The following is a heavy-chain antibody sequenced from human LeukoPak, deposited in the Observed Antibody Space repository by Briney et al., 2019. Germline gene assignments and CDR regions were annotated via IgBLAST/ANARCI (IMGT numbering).Heavy chain of an antibody. D-gene: IGHD4-23*01. CDR2: INPNSGGT. CDR3: ASCSDKTSTVVKEYYFDY. V-gene: IGHV1-2*02. Sequence: ASVKVSCKASGYTFTGYYMHWVRQAPGQGLEWMGWINPNSGGTNYAQKFQGRVTMTRDTSISTAYMELSRLRSDDTAVYYCASCSDKTSTVVKEYYFDYWGQGTLVTVSS. CDR1: GYTFTGYY. J-gene: IGHJ4*02.